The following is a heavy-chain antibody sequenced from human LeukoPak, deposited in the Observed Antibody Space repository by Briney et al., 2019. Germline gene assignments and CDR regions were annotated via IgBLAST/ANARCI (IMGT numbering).Heavy chain of an antibody. CDR1: GGSISSDY. J-gene: IGHJ4*02. V-gene: IGHV4-39*01. CDR2: IYYSGST. D-gene: IGHD3-22*01. Sequence: SETLSLTCTVSGGSISSDYWGWIHQPPGKVLEWIGSIYYSGSTYYNPSLKSRVTISVDTSKNQFSLKLSSVTAADTAVYYCARQMRYYYDSSGYYQTYYFDYWGQGTLVTVSS. CDR3: ARQMRYYYDSSGYYQTYYFDY.